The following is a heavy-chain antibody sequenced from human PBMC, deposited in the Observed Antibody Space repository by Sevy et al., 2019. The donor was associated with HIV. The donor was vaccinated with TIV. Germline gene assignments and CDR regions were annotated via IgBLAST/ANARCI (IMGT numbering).Heavy chain of an antibody. Sequence: GGSLRLSCAASGFTFSSYWMSWVRQAPGKGLEWVANIKQDGSEKYYVDSVKGRFSISRDNAKNSLYLQMNSLRAEDTAVYYCAREPLRTTGAFDIWGQGTMVTVSS. CDR1: GFTFSSYW. D-gene: IGHD1-1*01. J-gene: IGHJ3*02. V-gene: IGHV3-7*01. CDR3: AREPLRTTGAFDI. CDR2: IKQDGSEK.